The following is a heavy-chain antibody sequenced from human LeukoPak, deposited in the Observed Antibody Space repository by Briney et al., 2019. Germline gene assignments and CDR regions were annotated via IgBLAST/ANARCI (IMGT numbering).Heavy chain of an antibody. Sequence: PGRSLRLSCAASGFTVSSNYMSWVRQAPGKGLEWVSVIYSGGSTYYADSVKGRFTISRDNSKNTLYLQMNSLRAEDTAVYYCARYPSRAYSSSWPYYFDYWGQGTLVTVSS. J-gene: IGHJ4*02. D-gene: IGHD6-13*01. CDR2: IYSGGST. V-gene: IGHV3-53*01. CDR1: GFTVSSNY. CDR3: ARYPSRAYSSSWPYYFDY.